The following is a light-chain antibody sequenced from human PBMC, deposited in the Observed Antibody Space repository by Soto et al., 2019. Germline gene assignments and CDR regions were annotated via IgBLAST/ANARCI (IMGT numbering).Light chain of an antibody. CDR3: QQVNSYSRT. J-gene: IGKJ4*01. Sequence: LTPSPSFLSAPVGDGVPITCLHSQAVISKMAWYQQKPGKPPKLLIYDESTLHSGVPSRFSGRRSGTQFTLTIGSLQPEDFATYYCQQVNSYSRTFGGGTKVDIK. CDR2: DES. CDR1: QAVISK. V-gene: IGKV1-9*01.